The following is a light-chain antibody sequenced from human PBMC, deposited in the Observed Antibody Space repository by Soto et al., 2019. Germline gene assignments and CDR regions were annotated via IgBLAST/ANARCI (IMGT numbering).Light chain of an antibody. CDR1: QSVSSY. Sequence: EIVLTQSPATLSLSPGERATLSCRASQSVSSYLAWYQQKPGQAPRLLIYDASNRATGIPARFSGSASGTDLTLTISSLEHEDFAVYYCQQRSNWPPYTFGQGTKLEIK. J-gene: IGKJ2*01. CDR3: QQRSNWPPYT. V-gene: IGKV3-11*01. CDR2: DAS.